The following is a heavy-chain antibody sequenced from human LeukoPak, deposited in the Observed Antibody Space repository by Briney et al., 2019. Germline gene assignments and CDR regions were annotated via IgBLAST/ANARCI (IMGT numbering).Heavy chain of an antibody. Sequence: GGSLRLSCAASGFTFSTYEMHWVRQAPGKGLEWVAVISHDGNDQYYGDSVKGRFTISRDNSKNALYLQMNSLGLEDTAVYYCARDRDCSRTSCFNASDVWGQGTMAIVSS. CDR1: GFTFSTYE. CDR3: ARDRDCSRTSCFNASDV. J-gene: IGHJ3*01. D-gene: IGHD2-2*01. V-gene: IGHV3-30*04. CDR2: ISHDGNDQ.